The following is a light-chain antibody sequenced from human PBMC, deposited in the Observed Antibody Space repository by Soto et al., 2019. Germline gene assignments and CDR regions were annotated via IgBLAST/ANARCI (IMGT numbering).Light chain of an antibody. CDR2: RNN. J-gene: IGLJ3*02. V-gene: IGLV1-47*01. CDR3: AAWDDSLSGWV. Sequence: QSVLTQPPSASGTPGQSVTISCSGSSSNIGSNYVYWYQQLPGTAPKLLIYRNNQRPSGVHDRFSGYKSGTSASLAISGLRYEDEADYYCAAWDDSLSGWVFGGGTKLTVL. CDR1: SSNIGSNY.